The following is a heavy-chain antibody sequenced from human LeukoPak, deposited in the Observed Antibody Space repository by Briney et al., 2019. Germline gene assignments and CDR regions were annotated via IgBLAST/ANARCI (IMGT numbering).Heavy chain of an antibody. D-gene: IGHD2-15*01. CDR3: ARAYGYCSGGSCLRTTYYFDY. V-gene: IGHV1-69*04. CDR1: GGTFSSYA. Sequence: SVKVSCKASGGTFSSYAISWVRQAPGQGLEWMGRIIPILGIANYAQKFQGRVTITADKSTSTAYMELSSLRSEDTAVYYCARAYGYCSGGSCLRTTYYFDYWGQGTMVTVSS. CDR2: IIPILGIA. J-gene: IGHJ4*02.